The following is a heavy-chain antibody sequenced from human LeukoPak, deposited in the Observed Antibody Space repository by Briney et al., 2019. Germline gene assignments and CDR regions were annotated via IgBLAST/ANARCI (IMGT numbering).Heavy chain of an antibody. CDR1: GYTFTSYD. J-gene: IGHJ4*02. V-gene: IGHV1-8*01. CDR3: ARASSSGWAFDY. Sequence: ASVKVSCKASGYTFTSYDIKWVRQATGQGLEWMGWMNPNSGNTGYAQKFQGRVTITRNTSISTAYMELSSLRSEDTAVYYCARASSSGWAFDYWGQGTLVTVSS. CDR2: MNPNSGNT. D-gene: IGHD6-19*01.